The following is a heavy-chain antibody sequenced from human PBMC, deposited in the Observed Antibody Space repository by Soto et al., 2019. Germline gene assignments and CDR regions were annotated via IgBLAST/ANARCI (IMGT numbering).Heavy chain of an antibody. J-gene: IGHJ6*02. CDR3: ARYIDYDILTGLDYGMDV. Sequence: GGSLRLSCAASGFTFSSYGMHWVRQAPGKGLEWVAVIWYDGSNKYYADSVKGRFTISRDNSKNTLYLQMNSLRAEDTAVYYCARYIDYDILTGLDYGMDVWGQGTTVTVSS. V-gene: IGHV3-33*01. CDR2: IWYDGSNK. D-gene: IGHD3-9*01. CDR1: GFTFSSYG.